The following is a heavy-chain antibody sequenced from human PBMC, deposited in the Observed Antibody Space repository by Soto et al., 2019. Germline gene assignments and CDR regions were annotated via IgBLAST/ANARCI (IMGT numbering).Heavy chain of an antibody. CDR2: ISGSGGST. J-gene: IGHJ4*02. CDR1: GFTFSSYA. D-gene: IGHD3-16*01. Sequence: EVQLLESGGGLVQPGGSLRLSCAASGFTFSSYAMSWVRQAPGKGLEWVSAISGSGGSTYYADSVKGRFTISRDNSKNPLYLQMNSLRAEDTAVYYCAKDREPQGLGAYYFDYWGQGTLVTVSS. V-gene: IGHV3-23*01. CDR3: AKDREPQGLGAYYFDY.